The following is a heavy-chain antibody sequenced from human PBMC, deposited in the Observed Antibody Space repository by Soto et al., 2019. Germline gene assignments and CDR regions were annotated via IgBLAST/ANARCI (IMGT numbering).Heavy chain of an antibody. V-gene: IGHV4-61*06. CDR2: IYYSGST. D-gene: IGHD3-10*01. CDR3: AIPGSSDPSSALDR. Sequence: PPGKGLEWIGYIYYSGSTNYNPSLKSRVTISVDTSKNQFSLKLSSVTAADTAVYYCAIPGSSDPSSALDRCGHGTMVPVSS. J-gene: IGHJ3*01.